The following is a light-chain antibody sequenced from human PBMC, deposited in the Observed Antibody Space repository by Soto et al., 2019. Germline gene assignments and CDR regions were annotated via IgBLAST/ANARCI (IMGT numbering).Light chain of an antibody. CDR1: SSDVGGYNY. CDR2: DVS. J-gene: IGLJ2*01. Sequence: QSVLTQPASVSGSPGQSITISCTGTSSDVGGYNYVYWYQQHPGKAPKLMIYDVSNRPSGVSNRFSGSRSGNTASLTISGLQAEDEAHYYCSSYTGSTTLVIFGGGTKLTVL. CDR3: SSYTGSTTLVI. V-gene: IGLV2-14*03.